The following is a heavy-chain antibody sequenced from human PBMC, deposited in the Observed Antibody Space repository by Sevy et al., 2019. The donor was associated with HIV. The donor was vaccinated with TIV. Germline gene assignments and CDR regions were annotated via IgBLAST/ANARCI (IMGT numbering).Heavy chain of an antibody. CDR1: GFTFSSYS. V-gene: IGHV3-21*01. D-gene: IGHD6-6*01. CDR3: ARDPSYTAARPGDAFDI. CDR2: ISSSSSYI. Sequence: GGSLRLSCAASGFTFSSYSMNWVRQAPGKGLEWVSSISSSSSYIYYAHSVKGRFTISRDNAKNSLYLQMNSLRAEDTAVYYCARDPSYTAARPGDAFDIWGQGTMVTVSS. J-gene: IGHJ3*02.